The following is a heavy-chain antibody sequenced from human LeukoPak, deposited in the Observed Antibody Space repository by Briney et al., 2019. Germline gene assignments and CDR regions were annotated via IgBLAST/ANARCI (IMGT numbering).Heavy chain of an antibody. J-gene: IGHJ4*02. CDR3: ARGGYDSSGYYLLDY. D-gene: IGHD3-22*01. V-gene: IGHV3-33*01. Sequence: GGSPRLSCAASGFTFSSYGMHWVRQAPGKGLEWVAVIWYDGSNKYYADSVKGRFTISRDNSKNTLYLQMNSLRAGDTAVYYCARGGYDSSGYYLLDYWGQGTLVTVSS. CDR2: IWYDGSNK. CDR1: GFTFSSYG.